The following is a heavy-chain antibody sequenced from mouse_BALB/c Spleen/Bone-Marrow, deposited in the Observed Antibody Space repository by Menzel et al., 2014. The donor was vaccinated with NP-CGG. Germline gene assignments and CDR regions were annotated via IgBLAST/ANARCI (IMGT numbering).Heavy chain of an antibody. CDR1: GYTFTNYW. J-gene: IGHJ2*01. CDR3: ARTAYFDY. V-gene: IGHV1-63*02. CDR2: FYPGGGYT. Sequence: QVQLKQSGAELVRPGTSVKISCKASGYTFTNYWLGWIKQRPGHGLEWIGDFYPGGGYTNYNEEFKGKATLTADASSSTAYMQLSSLTSEDSAVYFCARTAYFDYWGQGTTLTASS.